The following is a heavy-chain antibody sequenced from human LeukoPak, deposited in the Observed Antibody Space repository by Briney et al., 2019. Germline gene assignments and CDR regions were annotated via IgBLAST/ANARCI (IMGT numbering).Heavy chain of an antibody. CDR3: AKDSDGSGSYLGYYGMDV. D-gene: IGHD3-10*01. Sequence: RXAPGXGLEWVSGISWNSCSIGYADSVKRRFTISRDNAKNSLYLQMNSLRAEDTALYYCAKDSDGSGSYLGYYGMDVWGQGTTVTVSS. CDR2: ISWNSCSI. J-gene: IGHJ6*02. V-gene: IGHV3-9*01.